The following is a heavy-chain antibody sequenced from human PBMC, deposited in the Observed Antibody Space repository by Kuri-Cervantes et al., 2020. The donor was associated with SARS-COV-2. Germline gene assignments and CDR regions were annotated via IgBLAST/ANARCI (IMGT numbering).Heavy chain of an antibody. CDR3: AKRYSSSWTGPSPFDY. D-gene: IGHD6-13*01. CDR1: GFTFSSYS. J-gene: IGHJ4*02. CDR2: ISSSSSYI. Sequence: GESLKISCAASGFTFSSYSMNWVRQAPGKGLEWVSSISSSSSYIYYADSVKGRFTISRDNAKNSLYLQMNSLRAEDTVVYYCAKRYSSSWTGPSPFDYWGQGTLVTVSS. V-gene: IGHV3-21*04.